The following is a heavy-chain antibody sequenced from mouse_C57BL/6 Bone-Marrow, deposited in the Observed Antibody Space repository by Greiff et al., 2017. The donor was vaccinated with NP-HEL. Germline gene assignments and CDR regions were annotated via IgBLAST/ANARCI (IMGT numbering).Heavy chain of an antibody. V-gene: IGHV5-15*02. CDR1: GFTFSDCG. D-gene: IGHD1-1*01. J-gene: IGHJ1*01. CDR2: ISNLAYSI. CDR3: ARDYYGSSWYFDV. Sequence: EVHLVESGGGLVQPGGSRKLSCAASGFTFSDCGMAWVRQAPGKGPEWVAFISNLAYSIYYADTVTGRFTISRENAKNTLYLEMSSLRSEDTAMYYCARDYYGSSWYFDVWGAGTTVTVSS.